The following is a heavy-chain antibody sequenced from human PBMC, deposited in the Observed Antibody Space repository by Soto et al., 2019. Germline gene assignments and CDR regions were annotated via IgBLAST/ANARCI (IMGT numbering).Heavy chain of an antibody. J-gene: IGHJ4*02. Sequence: QVQLVQSGAEVKKPGASVKVSCKPSGYVFIDYFIQWVRQAPGQGLEWVAWINPNGGGTNYAQKFQGRVAVTTDTSISTAYMELSGLTSDDTAVYYCARDPWGDGGATLDYWGQGTLVTVSS. CDR1: GYVFIDYF. D-gene: IGHD3-16*01. CDR2: INPNGGGT. CDR3: ARDPWGDGGATLDY. V-gene: IGHV1-2*02.